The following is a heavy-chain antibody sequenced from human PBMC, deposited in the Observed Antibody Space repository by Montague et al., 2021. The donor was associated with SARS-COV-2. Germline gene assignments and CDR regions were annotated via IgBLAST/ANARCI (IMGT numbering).Heavy chain of an antibody. CDR3: ARASVTGGTLDY. CDR2: VYHTGST. V-gene: IGHV4-4*02. Sequence: SETLSLTCAVSGDSIGNGHWWSWVRQPPGKGLEWIGEVYHTGSTNYNPSLKSRVTISVDMSSDQFSPRVTSVTAADTAVYYCARASVTGGTLDYWDQGSLVTVSS. D-gene: IGHD1-26*01. J-gene: IGHJ4*02. CDR1: GDSIGNGHW.